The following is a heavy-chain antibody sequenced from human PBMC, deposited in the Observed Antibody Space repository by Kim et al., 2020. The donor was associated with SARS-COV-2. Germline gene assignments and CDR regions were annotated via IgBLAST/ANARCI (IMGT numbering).Heavy chain of an antibody. D-gene: IGHD6-13*01. CDR1: GFTVSSNY. J-gene: IGHJ4*02. Sequence: GGSLRLSCAASGFTVSSNYMSWVRQAPGKGLEWVSVIYSGGSTHYADSVKGRFTISRDNSKNTLYLQMNSLRAEDTAVYYCARGLWGQQVVLGYWGQGTLVTVSS. CDR3: ARGLWGQQVVLGY. V-gene: IGHV3-53*01. CDR2: IYSGGST.